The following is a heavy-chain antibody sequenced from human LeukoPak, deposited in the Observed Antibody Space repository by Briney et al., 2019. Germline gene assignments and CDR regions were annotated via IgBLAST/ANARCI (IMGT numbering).Heavy chain of an antibody. CDR2: IIPVLNIA. Sequence: SVKVSCKASGGTFSTYEINWVRQAPGQGLEWVRRIIPVLNIANYAQRFQGRVTITADKSANTAYMELSGLRSDDTATYYCARRSDTGVVPHHSYYCLDVWGQGTAVAVSS. D-gene: IGHD5-18*01. J-gene: IGHJ6*02. CDR3: ARRSDTGVVPHHSYYCLDV. V-gene: IGHV1-69*10. CDR1: GGTFSTYE.